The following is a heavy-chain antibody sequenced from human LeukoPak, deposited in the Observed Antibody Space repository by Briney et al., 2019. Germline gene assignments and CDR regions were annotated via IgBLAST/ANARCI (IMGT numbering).Heavy chain of an antibody. CDR2: INPNSGGT. J-gene: IGHJ4*02. CDR3: ARATTYYYDSSGRGAYDY. Sequence: ASVKVSCKASGYTFTGYYMHWVRQAPGQGLEWMGWINPNSGGTNYAQKFQGRVTMTRDTSISTAYMELSRLRSDDTAVYYCARATTYYYDSSGRGAYDYWGQGTLVTVSS. V-gene: IGHV1-2*02. D-gene: IGHD3-22*01. CDR1: GYTFTGYY.